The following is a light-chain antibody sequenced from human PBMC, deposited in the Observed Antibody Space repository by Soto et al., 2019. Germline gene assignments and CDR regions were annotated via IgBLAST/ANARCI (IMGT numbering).Light chain of an antibody. J-gene: IGKJ5*01. CDR2: AAS. CDR1: QAISSH. V-gene: IGKV1-9*01. CDR3: QQLNAYPIT. Sequence: IQLTQSPSSLSASVGDRVTITCRASQAISSHLAWYQQKPGKAPKLLIYAASTLQSGVPSRFSGSGFGTDFTLTISSLQPEDFATYYCQQLNAYPITFGQGTRLEIK.